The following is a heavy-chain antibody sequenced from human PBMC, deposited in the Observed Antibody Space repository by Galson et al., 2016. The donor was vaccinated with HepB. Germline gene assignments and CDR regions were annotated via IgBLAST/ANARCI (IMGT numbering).Heavy chain of an antibody. CDR2: VYHRGGT. Sequence: ETLSLTCAVSGGSIRTDNWWSWVRQSPGKGLEWIGQVYHRGGTHYNPSPESRVSMSVDKSKNQFSLRLTSMTAADTALYYCARIGEYSSSWYTAYDIWGRGTMVTVSS. J-gene: IGHJ3*02. CDR1: GGSIRTDNW. V-gene: IGHV4-4*02. CDR3: ARIGEYSSSWYTAYDI. D-gene: IGHD6-13*01.